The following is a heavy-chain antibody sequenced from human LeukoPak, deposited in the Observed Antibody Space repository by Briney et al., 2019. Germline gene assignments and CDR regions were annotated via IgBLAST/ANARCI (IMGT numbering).Heavy chain of an antibody. Sequence: PGGSLRLSCAASGFTFSSYAMSWVRQAPGKGLEWVSHISGSGGSTYYADSLKGRYTISRDNSKNALYLQMNSLRAEDTAVYYCAKDPGCSSTSCYKDGAFDIWGQGTMVTVSS. CDR2: ISGSGGST. D-gene: IGHD2-2*02. V-gene: IGHV3-23*01. CDR3: AKDPGCSSTSCYKDGAFDI. CDR1: GFTFSSYA. J-gene: IGHJ3*02.